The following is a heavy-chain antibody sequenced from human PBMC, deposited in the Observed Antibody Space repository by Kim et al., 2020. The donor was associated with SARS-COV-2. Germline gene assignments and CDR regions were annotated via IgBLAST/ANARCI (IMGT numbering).Heavy chain of an antibody. D-gene: IGHD3-10*01. CDR3: ARVGLPRYYGSGSYLY. Sequence: ASVKVSCKASGYTFTSYYMHWVRQAPGQGLEWMGIINPSGGSTSYAQKFQGRVTMTRDTSTSTVYMELSSLRSEDTAVCYCARVGLPRYYGSGSYLYWGQGTLVTVSS. V-gene: IGHV1-46*01. CDR1: GYTFTSYY. J-gene: IGHJ4*02. CDR2: INPSGGST.